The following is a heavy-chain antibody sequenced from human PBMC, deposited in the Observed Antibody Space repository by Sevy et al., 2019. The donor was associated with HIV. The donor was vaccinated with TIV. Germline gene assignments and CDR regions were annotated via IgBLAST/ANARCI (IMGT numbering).Heavy chain of an antibody. CDR1: DFIFEKYW. J-gene: IGHJ6*02. CDR2: IKLDGSDK. CDR3: ARGHYAMDV. Sequence: GGSLRLSCGASDFIFEKYWMTWVRQTSGQGLEWVATIKLDGSDKYYGDSVKGRFTISRDNSKKSLYLQMNSLRAEDTAVYFCARGHYAMDVWGQGTTVTVSS. V-gene: IGHV3-7*03.